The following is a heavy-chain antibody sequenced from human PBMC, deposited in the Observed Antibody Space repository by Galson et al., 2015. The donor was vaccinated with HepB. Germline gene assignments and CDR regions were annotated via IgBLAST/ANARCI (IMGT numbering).Heavy chain of an antibody. J-gene: IGHJ6*02. CDR1: GFTFSSYA. CDR3: ARHYGDSYYYGMDV. V-gene: IGHV3-30*04. D-gene: IGHD4-17*01. Sequence: SLRLSCAASGFTFSSYAMHWVRQAPGKGLEWVAVISYDGSNKYYADSVKGRFTISRDNSKNTLYLQMNSLRAEDAAVYYCARHYGDSYYYGMDVWGQGTTVTVSS. CDR2: ISYDGSNK.